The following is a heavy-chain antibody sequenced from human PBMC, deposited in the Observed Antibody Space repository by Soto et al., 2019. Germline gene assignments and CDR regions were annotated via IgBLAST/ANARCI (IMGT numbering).Heavy chain of an antibody. CDR3: ARPDTSYSYGPIDAFDI. D-gene: IGHD5-18*01. CDR1: GFTFSSYS. Sequence: GGSLRLSCAASGFTFSSYSMNWVRQAPGKGLEWVSSISSSSSYIYYADSVKGRFTISRDNAKNSLYLQMNSLRAEDTAGYYCARPDTSYSYGPIDAFDIWGQGTMVTVSS. V-gene: IGHV3-21*01. CDR2: ISSSSSYI. J-gene: IGHJ3*02.